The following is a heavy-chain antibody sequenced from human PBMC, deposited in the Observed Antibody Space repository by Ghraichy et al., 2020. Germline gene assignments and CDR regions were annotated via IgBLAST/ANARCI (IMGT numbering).Heavy chain of an antibody. V-gene: IGHV4-59*01. CDR1: DYSISDYY. D-gene: IGHD2-15*01. Sequence: GSLRLSCTVSDYSISDYYWDWIRQPPGKGLEWIGYIHYSGTTNYNRSLKSRVTMSVDTSKNQFSLKLNSVTAADTATYYCARRGLSAADSWGQGTLVTVSS. CDR3: ARRGLSAADS. J-gene: IGHJ4*02. CDR2: IHYSGTT.